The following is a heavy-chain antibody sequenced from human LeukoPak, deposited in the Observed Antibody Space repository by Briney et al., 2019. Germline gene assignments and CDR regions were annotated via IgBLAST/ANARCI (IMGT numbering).Heavy chain of an antibody. V-gene: IGHV4-34*01. CDR3: ARGWNSGYDQTFDY. CDR1: GGSFSGFY. Sequence: SETLSLTCAVYGGSFSGFYWSWIRQPPGKGLEGIGEINHSGSTNYNPSLKSRVTISVDTSKNQFSLKLSSVTAADTAVYYCARGWNSGYDQTFDYWGQGTLVTVSS. J-gene: IGHJ4*02. D-gene: IGHD5-12*01. CDR2: INHSGST.